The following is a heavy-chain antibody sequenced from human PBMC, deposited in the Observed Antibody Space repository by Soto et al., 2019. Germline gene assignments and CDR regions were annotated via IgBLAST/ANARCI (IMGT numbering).Heavy chain of an antibody. V-gene: IGHV4-30-2*01. Sequence: PSETLSLTCAVSGGSISSGGYSWSWIRQPPGKGLEWIGYIYHSGSTYYNPSLKSRVTISVDTSKNQFSLKLSSVTAADTAVYYCATLRGDYGGDSYFAYWGQGTLVTVSS. CDR1: GGSISSGGYS. J-gene: IGHJ4*02. D-gene: IGHD2-21*02. CDR2: IYHSGST. CDR3: ATLRGDYGGDSYFAY.